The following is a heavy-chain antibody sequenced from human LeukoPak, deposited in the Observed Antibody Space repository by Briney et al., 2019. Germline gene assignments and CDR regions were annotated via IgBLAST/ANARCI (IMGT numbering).Heavy chain of an antibody. CDR1: GFTFSSHA. V-gene: IGHV3-53*01. CDR3: ARLIAAAGTQWFDP. CDR2: IYSGGST. J-gene: IGHJ5*02. D-gene: IGHD6-13*01. Sequence: PGGSLRLSCAVSGFTFSSHAMSWVRQAPGKGLEWVSVIYSGGSTYYADSVKGRFTISRDNSKNTLYLQMNSLRAEDTAVYYCARLIAAAGTQWFDPWGQGTLVTVSS.